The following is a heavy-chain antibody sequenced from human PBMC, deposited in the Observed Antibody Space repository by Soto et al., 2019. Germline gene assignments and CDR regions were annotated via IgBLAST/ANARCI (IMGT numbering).Heavy chain of an antibody. Sequence: GGSLRLSCAASGFTFSSYWMHWVRQAPGKGLEWVSRINYDGSSTNYADSVKGRFTISRDNSKNTLYLQMNSLRAEDTAVYYCARERGVMNYYGMDVWGQGTTVTVSS. CDR1: GFTFSSYW. D-gene: IGHD3-16*01. CDR2: INYDGSST. CDR3: ARERGVMNYYGMDV. J-gene: IGHJ6*02. V-gene: IGHV3-74*01.